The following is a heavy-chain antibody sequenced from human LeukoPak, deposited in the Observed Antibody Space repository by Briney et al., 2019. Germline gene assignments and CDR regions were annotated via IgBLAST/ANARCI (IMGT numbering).Heavy chain of an antibody. CDR3: ARAREASSGWYVGY. CDR1: GFTFSSYE. Sequence: GGSLRLSCAASGFTFSSYEMNWVRQAPGKGLEWVSYISGSGSAIYYADSVKGRFTISRDNAKNSLYLQMNSLGAEDTAVYYCARAREASSGWYVGYWGQGTLVTVSS. CDR2: ISGSGSAI. D-gene: IGHD6-19*01. V-gene: IGHV3-48*03. J-gene: IGHJ4*02.